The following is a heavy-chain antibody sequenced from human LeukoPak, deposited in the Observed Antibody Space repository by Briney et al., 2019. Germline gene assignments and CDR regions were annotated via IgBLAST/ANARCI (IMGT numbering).Heavy chain of an antibody. J-gene: IGHJ4*02. Sequence: GGSLRLSCAASGFTFSSSDMHWVRQVTGKGLEWVSGIGTVGDTYYPGSVKGRFTISRDNAKNSLYLEMNSLRAGDTAVYYCAKNPDYDVLTGTSFDCWGQGALVTVSS. CDR3: AKNPDYDVLTGTSFDC. CDR1: GFTFSSSD. CDR2: IGTVGDT. V-gene: IGHV3-13*01. D-gene: IGHD3-9*01.